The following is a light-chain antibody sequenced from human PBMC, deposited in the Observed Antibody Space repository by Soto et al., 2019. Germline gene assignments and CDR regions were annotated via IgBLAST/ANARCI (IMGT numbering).Light chain of an antibody. CDR1: QSSSSW. Sequence: DIQMTKSPSTLSASVGDRVTITCRARQSSSSWLAWYQQKPWKAPKVLIYKASNLESGVPSRLSGSGSGTEITLTISSLQPDDVATYYCQQYNSYPLTFVGGTKVEMK. CDR3: QQYNSYPLT. CDR2: KAS. J-gene: IGKJ4*01. V-gene: IGKV1-5*03.